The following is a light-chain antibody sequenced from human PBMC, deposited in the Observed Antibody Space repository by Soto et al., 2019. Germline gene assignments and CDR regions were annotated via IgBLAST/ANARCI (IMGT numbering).Light chain of an antibody. CDR1: QGITNY. CDR3: QQSFGTPQIT. J-gene: IGKJ4*01. V-gene: IGKV1-39*01. CDR2: AAS. Sequence: DIQMAQSPSSLSASVGDRVTITCRASQGITNYLNWYQLKPGKAPELLIYAASSLQSGVPSRFSGSGSGTDFTLTISSLQPEDFATYYCQQSFGTPQITFGGGTKVEIK.